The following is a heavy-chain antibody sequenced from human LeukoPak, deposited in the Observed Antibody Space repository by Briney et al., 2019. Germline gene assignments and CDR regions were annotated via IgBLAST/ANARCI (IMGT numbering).Heavy chain of an antibody. V-gene: IGHV1-46*01. D-gene: IGHD5-24*01. CDR3: ARDIPGDGYNLDY. CDR2: INPSGGST. Sequence: ASVKVSFKASGYTFTSYYMHWVRQAPGQGLEWMGIINPSGGSTTYAQKFQGRVTMTRDTSTSTVYMELSSLRSENTAVYYCARDIPGDGYNLDYWGQGTLVTVSS. J-gene: IGHJ4*02. CDR1: GYTFTSYY.